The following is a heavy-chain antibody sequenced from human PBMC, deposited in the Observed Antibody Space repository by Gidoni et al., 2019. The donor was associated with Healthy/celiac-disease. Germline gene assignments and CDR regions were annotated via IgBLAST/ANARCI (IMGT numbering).Heavy chain of an antibody. CDR1: GGSISSSSYY. CDR2: IYYSGST. Sequence: QLQLQESGPGLVKPSETLSLTCTVSGGSISSSSYYWGWIRQPPGKGLEWIGSIYYSGSTYYNPSLKRRVTISVDTSKNQFSLKLSSVTAADTAVYYCARGLSFSDGMDVWGQGTTVTVSS. V-gene: IGHV4-39*01. D-gene: IGHD3-10*01. CDR3: ARGLSFSDGMDV. J-gene: IGHJ6*02.